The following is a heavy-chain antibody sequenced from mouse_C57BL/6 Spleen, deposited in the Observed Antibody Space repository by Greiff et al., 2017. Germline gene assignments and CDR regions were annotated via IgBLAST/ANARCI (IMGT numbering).Heavy chain of an antibody. Sequence: QVTLKVSGPGLLQPSHPLSLPCSFSGFSLSTSGMGVSWIRQPSGKGLVWLAHIYWDDDKRYNPSLKSRLTLSKATSRNQVFLKSTSVDTADTATDYCARREGYYGSSYGYVDVWGTGTTVTVSS. CDR2: IYWDDDK. J-gene: IGHJ1*03. V-gene: IGHV8-12*01. CDR1: GFSLSTSGMG. D-gene: IGHD1-1*01. CDR3: ARREGYYGSSYGYVDV.